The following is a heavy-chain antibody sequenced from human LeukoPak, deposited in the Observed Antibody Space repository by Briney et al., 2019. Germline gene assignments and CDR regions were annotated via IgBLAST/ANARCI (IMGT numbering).Heavy chain of an antibody. V-gene: IGHV4-61*01. CDR3: ARLHAMVATIPLYWYFDL. D-gene: IGHD4/OR15-4a*01. CDR2: IYYSGST. Sequence: PSETLSLTCTVSRGSVSSGSYFWSWIRQPPGKGLEWIGYIYYSGSTNYNPSLKSRVTISVDTSKNQFSLKLRSVTAADTAVYYCARLHAMVATIPLYWYFDLWGRGTLVTVSS. J-gene: IGHJ2*01. CDR1: RGSVSSGSYF.